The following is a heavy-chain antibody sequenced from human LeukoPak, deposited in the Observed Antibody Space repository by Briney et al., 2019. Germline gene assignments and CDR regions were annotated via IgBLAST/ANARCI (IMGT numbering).Heavy chain of an antibody. D-gene: IGHD2-15*01. V-gene: IGHV3-21*01. CDR3: YAASIVVVVAATPRRFDP. CDR2: ISSSSSYI. J-gene: IGHJ5*02. CDR1: GFTFSSYS. Sequence: GGSLRLSCAASGFTFSSYSMNWVRQAPGKGLEWVSSISSSSSYIYCADSVKGRFTISRDNAKNSLYLQMNSLRAEDTAVYYCYAASIVVVVAATPRRFDPWGQGTLVTVSS.